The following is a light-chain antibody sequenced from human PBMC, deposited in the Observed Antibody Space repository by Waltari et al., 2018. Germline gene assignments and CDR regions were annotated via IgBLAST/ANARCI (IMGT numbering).Light chain of an antibody. CDR2: GAS. J-gene: IGKJ4*01. CDR1: PRINSIQ. CDR3: QQYDGSFVT. Sequence: EIVLTQSPGTLSLSPGERATLSCRASPRINSIQLAWYQQKPGQPPRLLIDGASSRSTGIPDRFSGSGSWTDFTLTINRLEPEDSAVYYCQQYDGSFVTFGGGTKVEI. V-gene: IGKV3-20*01.